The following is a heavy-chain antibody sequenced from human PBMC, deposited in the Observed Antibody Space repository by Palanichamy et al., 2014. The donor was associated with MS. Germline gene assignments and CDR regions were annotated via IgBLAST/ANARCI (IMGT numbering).Heavy chain of an antibody. CDR2: IRQDGGET. Sequence: EVRLVESGGGLVQPGGPVRLSCVASEFTFSSYWMSWVRQAPGKGLEWVANIRQDGGETYYVDSVKGRFTISRDNAENSLYLEMHSLRGEDTAVYYCARDKRCSGGTCYSASYFDYWGQGVLVTVSS. CDR1: EFTFSSYW. D-gene: IGHD2-15*01. V-gene: IGHV3-7*01. CDR3: ARDKRCSGGTCYSASYFDY. J-gene: IGHJ4*02.